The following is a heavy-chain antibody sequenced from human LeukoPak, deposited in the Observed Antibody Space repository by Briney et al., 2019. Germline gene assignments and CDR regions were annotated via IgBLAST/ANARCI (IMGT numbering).Heavy chain of an antibody. D-gene: IGHD2-2*01. CDR3: AKGLVAAGKVSDS. J-gene: IGHJ4*02. Sequence: GGSLRLLCAASGFTLSSFWMSWVRQATGKALEGVANIKQDVSDKYYVASVKGRFTIARDNAQNSLYLQMNSLRAEDTAMYYCAKGLVAAGKVSDSWGQGTLVTVSS. CDR2: IKQDVSDK. CDR1: GFTLSSFW. V-gene: IGHV3-7*05.